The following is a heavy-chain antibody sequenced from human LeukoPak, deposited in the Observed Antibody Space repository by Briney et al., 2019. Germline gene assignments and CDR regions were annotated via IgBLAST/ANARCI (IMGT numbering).Heavy chain of an antibody. D-gene: IGHD6-13*01. Sequence: PSETLSLTCALYGGSFSGYYWSWIRQPPGKGLEWIGEINHSGSTNYNPSLKSRVTISVDTSKNQFSLKLSSVTAADTAVYYCARAQYSSSWYPPRSWFDPWGQGTLVTVSS. CDR1: GGSFSGYY. CDR3: ARAQYSSSWYPPRSWFDP. J-gene: IGHJ5*02. V-gene: IGHV4-34*01. CDR2: INHSGST.